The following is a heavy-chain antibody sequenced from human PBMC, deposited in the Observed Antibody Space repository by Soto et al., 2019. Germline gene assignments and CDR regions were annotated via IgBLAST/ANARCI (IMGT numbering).Heavy chain of an antibody. CDR2: ISYDGSNK. D-gene: IGHD5-18*01. J-gene: IGHJ6*02. CDR3: AKDTPALPGGYSYGYYYYGMDV. Sequence: QVQLVESGGGVVQPGRSLRLSCAASGFTFSSYGMHWVRQAPGKGLEWVAVISYDGSNKYYADSVKGRFTISRDNSKNTLYLQMNSLRAEDTAVYYCAKDTPALPGGYSYGYYYYGMDVWGQGTTVTVSS. CDR1: GFTFSSYG. V-gene: IGHV3-30*18.